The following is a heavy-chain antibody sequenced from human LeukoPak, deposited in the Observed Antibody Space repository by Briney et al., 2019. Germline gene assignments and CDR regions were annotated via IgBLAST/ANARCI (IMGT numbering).Heavy chain of an antibody. Sequence: GGSLRLSCAASGFTFSSYWMSWVRQAPGKGLEWVANIKQDGSEKYYVDSVKGRFTISRDNAENSLYLQMNSLRAEDTAVYYCARDIVVVPAAAYYYYGMDVWGQGTTVTVSS. D-gene: IGHD2-2*01. J-gene: IGHJ6*02. CDR2: IKQDGSEK. CDR1: GFTFSSYW. CDR3: ARDIVVVPAAAYYYYGMDV. V-gene: IGHV3-7*01.